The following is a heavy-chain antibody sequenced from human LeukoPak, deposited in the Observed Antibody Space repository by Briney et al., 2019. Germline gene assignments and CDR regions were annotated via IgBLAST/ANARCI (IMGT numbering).Heavy chain of an antibody. CDR3: ARGAPGSYCSGGSCPYFDY. V-gene: IGHV1-8*01. D-gene: IGHD2-15*01. J-gene: IGHJ4*02. CDR2: VNPNSGHT. Sequence: ASVKVSCKASGYTFTSYDVNWVRQATGQGLAWMGWVNPNSGHTGYAQKFQGRVTMTTNTSISTAYMELRSLRSEDTAVYYCARGAPGSYCSGGSCPYFDYWGQGTLVSVSS. CDR1: GYTFTSYD.